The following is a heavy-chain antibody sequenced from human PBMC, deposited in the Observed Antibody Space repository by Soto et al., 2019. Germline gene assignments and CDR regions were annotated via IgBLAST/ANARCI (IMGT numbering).Heavy chain of an antibody. CDR3: TGGPRSTSTGTGAF. D-gene: IGHD1-1*01. V-gene: IGHV3-74*01. Sequence: EVQLVESGGGLVQPGGSLRLSCAASGFTFSMYWMHWVRQVPGKGPEWVSRINDDGISTNYADSVKGRFTISRDNAKNTLYLQMNALRVEDTAVYYCTGGPRSTSTGTGAFWGQGTLVTVSS. CDR2: INDDGIST. CDR1: GFTFSMYW. J-gene: IGHJ4*02.